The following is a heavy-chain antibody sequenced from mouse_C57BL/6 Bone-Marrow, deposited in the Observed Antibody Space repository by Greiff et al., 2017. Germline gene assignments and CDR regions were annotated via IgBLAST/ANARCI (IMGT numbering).Heavy chain of an antibody. D-gene: IGHD1-1*01. CDR3: ARGYCYGSREGYFDV. CDR2: ISYDGSN. J-gene: IGHJ1*03. CDR1: GYSITSGYY. V-gene: IGHV3-6*01. Sequence: EVKLMESGPGLVKPSQSLSLTCSVTGYSITSGYYWNWIRQFPGNKLEWMGYISYDGSNNYNPTLKNRISITRDTSKNQFFLKLNSVTTEDTATYYCARGYCYGSREGYFDVWGTGTTVTVSS.